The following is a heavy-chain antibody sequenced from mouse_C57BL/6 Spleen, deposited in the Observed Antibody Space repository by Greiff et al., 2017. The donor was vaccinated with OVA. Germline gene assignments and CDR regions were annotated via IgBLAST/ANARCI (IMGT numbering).Heavy chain of an antibody. D-gene: IGHD4-1*01. CDR2: IHPNSGST. V-gene: IGHV1-64*01. Sequence: QQPGAELVKPGASVKLSCKASGYTFTSYWMHWVKQRPGQGLEWIGMIHPNSGSTNYNEKFKSKATLTVDKSSSTAYMQLIRLTSYDSAVYYCARNWDLYAMDYWGQGTSVTVSS. CDR1: GYTFTSYW. J-gene: IGHJ4*01. CDR3: ARNWDLYAMDY.